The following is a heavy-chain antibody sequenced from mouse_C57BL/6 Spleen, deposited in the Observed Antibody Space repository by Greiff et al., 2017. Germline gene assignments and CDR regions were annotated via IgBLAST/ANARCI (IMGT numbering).Heavy chain of an antibody. CDR3: TRLRLGHWYFDV. Sequence: LVESGAELVRPGASVTLSCKASGYTFTDYEMHWVKQTPVHGLEWIGALDPETGGTAYNQKFKGKAILTADKSSSTAYMELRSLTSEDSAVYYCTRLRLGHWYFDVWGTGTTVTVSS. D-gene: IGHD4-1*01. V-gene: IGHV1-15*01. J-gene: IGHJ1*03. CDR2: LDPETGGT. CDR1: GYTFTDYE.